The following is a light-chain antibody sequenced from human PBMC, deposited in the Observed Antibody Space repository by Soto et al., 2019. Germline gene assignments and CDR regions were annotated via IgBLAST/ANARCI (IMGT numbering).Light chain of an antibody. V-gene: IGKV2-28*01. J-gene: IGKJ3*01. CDR3: MQALQTPLT. CDR1: QSLRHSIGYNY. Sequence: DIVMTQSPLSLPVTPGEPASISCRSSQSLRHSIGYNYLDWYLQKPGQSPQLLISLGSNRASWVPDRFSGSGSGTNFTLTISRVEDEDVGIYYCMQALQTPLTFGPGTKVYL. CDR2: LGS.